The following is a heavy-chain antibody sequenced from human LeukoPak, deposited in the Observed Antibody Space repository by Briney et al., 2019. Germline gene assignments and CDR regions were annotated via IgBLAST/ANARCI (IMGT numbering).Heavy chain of an antibody. CDR3: ARSGSYYPFDY. J-gene: IGHJ4*02. Sequence: GGSLRLSCAASGFTFTTYGMHWVRQAPGKGLEWVAFIRYDESNKYYADSVKGRFTISRDNSKNTLYLQMSSLRAEDTAVYYCARSGSYYPFDYWGQGTLVTLSS. CDR2: IRYDESNK. CDR1: GFTFTTYG. D-gene: IGHD1-26*01. V-gene: IGHV3-30*02.